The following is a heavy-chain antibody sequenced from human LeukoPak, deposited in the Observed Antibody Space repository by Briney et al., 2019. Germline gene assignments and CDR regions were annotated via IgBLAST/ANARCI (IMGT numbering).Heavy chain of an antibody. CDR3: ARSGYSYGADAFDI. D-gene: IGHD5-18*01. V-gene: IGHV4-39*01. Sequence: SETLSLTCTVSGGSISSSRYYWGWLRQPPGKGLEWIGTIYYSGSTYYNPSLKSRVTISVDTSKNQFSLKLSSVTAADTAVYYCARSGYSYGADAFDIWGQGTMVTVSS. J-gene: IGHJ3*02. CDR2: IYYSGST. CDR1: GGSISSSRYY.